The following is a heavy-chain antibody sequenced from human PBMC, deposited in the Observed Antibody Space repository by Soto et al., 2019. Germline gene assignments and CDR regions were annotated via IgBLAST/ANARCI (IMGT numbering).Heavy chain of an antibody. V-gene: IGHV4-31*03. D-gene: IGHD4-17*01. CDR3: AVAMPTVTTSDY. Sequence: QVQLQESGPGLVKPSQTLSLTCTVSGGSFSSGSYCWSWIRQHPGKGLEWIGYIYYSGSTYYNPSLKSRVTTPAGSSQNQFSLKLRSVTAARTAVYNGAVAMPTVTTSDYWGQGTLVTVSS. CDR2: IYYSGST. CDR1: GGSFSSGSYC. J-gene: IGHJ4*02.